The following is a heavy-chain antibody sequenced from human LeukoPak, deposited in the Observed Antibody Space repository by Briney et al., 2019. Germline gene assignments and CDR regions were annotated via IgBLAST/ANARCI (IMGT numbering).Heavy chain of an antibody. D-gene: IGHD1-1*01. CDR2: ISSSGSTI. Sequence: GGSLRLSCAASGFTFSSYEMNWVRQAPGKGLVGVSYISSSGSTIYYADSVKGRFTISRDNAKNSLYLQMNSLRAEDTAVYYCARDSRDENGEYYYDMDVWGKGTTVTVSS. J-gene: IGHJ6*04. CDR1: GFTFSSYE. CDR3: ARDSRDENGEYYYDMDV. V-gene: IGHV3-48*03.